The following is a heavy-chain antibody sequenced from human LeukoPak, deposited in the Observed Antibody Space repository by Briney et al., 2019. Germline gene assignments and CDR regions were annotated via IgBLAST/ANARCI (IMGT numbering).Heavy chain of an antibody. CDR3: ARDSDYGDYGDY. Sequence: GASVKVSCKASGYTFTGYYMHWVRQAPGQGLEWMGWINPNSGGTNYAQKFQGRATMTRDTSISTAYMELSRLRSDDTAVYYCARDSDYGDYGDYWGQGTLVTVSS. D-gene: IGHD4-17*01. J-gene: IGHJ4*02. CDR2: INPNSGGT. V-gene: IGHV1-2*02. CDR1: GYTFTGYY.